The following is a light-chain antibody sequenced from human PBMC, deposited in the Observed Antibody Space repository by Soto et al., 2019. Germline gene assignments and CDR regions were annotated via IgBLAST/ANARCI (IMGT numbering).Light chain of an antibody. V-gene: IGKV3-20*01. CDR3: QQYGSSHP. CDR2: GAS. J-gene: IGKJ5*01. Sequence: DIVLPQSPCTLSLSTWARATLSCRASQNINSDYFAWYQQKPGQAPRLLIFGASTRATGIPDRFSGSGAGAYFNLTISRLEPADFGVYYCQQYGSSHPVGQGTRLEIK. CDR1: QNINSDY.